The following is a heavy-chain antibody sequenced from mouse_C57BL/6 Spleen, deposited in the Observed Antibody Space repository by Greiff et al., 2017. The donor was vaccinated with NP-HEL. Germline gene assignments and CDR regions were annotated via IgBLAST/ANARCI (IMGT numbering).Heavy chain of an antibody. J-gene: IGHJ2*01. CDR3: ARKALTTVVPFDY. CDR1: GFTFSDYG. V-gene: IGHV5-17*01. CDR2: ISSGSSTI. Sequence: DVKLVESGGGLVKPGGSLKLSCAASGFTFSDYGMHWVRQAPEKGLEWVAYISSGSSTIYYADTVKGRFTISRDNAKNTLFLQMTSLRSEDTAMYYCARKALTTVVPFDYWGQGTTLTVSS. D-gene: IGHD1-1*01.